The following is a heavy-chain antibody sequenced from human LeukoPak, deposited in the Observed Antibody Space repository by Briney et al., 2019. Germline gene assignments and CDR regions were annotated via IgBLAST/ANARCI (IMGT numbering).Heavy chain of an antibody. V-gene: IGHV3-9*01. J-gene: IGHJ4*02. CDR2: ISWNSGSI. D-gene: IGHD3-10*01. CDR3: AKGRRAGGYFDY. CDR1: GFTFDDYA. Sequence: GGSLRLSCAASGFTFDDYAMHWVRQAPGKGLEWVSGISWNSGSIGYADSVKGRSTISRDNAKNSLYLQMNSLRAEDTALYYCAKGRRAGGYFDYWGQGTLVTVSS.